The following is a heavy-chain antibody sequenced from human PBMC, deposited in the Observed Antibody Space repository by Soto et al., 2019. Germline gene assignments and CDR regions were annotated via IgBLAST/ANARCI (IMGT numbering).Heavy chain of an antibody. CDR1: GGTFSSYA. V-gene: IGHV1-69*13. CDR3: ARGVASAPRFDP. J-gene: IGHJ5*02. CDR2: IIPIFGTA. Sequence: SVKVSCKASGGTFSSYAISWVRQAPGQGLEWMGGIIPIFGTANYAQKFQGRVTITADESTSTAYMELSSLRSEDTAVYYCARGVASAPRFDPWGQGTLVTVSS. D-gene: IGHD2-2*01.